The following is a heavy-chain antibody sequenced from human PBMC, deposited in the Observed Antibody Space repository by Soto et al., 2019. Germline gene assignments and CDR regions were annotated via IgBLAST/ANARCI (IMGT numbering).Heavy chain of an antibody. V-gene: IGHV4-39*01. CDR1: GGSISSSSYY. D-gene: IGHD6-19*01. CDR2: IYYSGST. Sequence: SETLSLTCTVSGGSISSSSYYWGWIRQPPGKGLEWIGSIYYSGSTYYNPSLKSRVTISVDTSKNQFSLKLSSVTTADTAVYYCAAVIAVAGLYYFDYWGQGTLVTVSS. CDR3: AAVIAVAGLYYFDY. J-gene: IGHJ4*02.